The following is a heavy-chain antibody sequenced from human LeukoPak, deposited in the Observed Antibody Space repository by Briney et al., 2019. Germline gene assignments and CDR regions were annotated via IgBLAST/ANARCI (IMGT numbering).Heavy chain of an antibody. V-gene: IGHV4-61*01. D-gene: IGHD6-6*01. Sequence: PSETLSLTCTVSGGSVSSGSYYWSWIRQPPGKGLEWIGEINHSGSTNYNPSLKSRVTISVDTSKNQFSLKLSSVTAADTAVYYCARGKGYSSSSMRFDPWGQGTLVTVSS. J-gene: IGHJ5*02. CDR1: GGSVSSGSYY. CDR3: ARGKGYSSSSMRFDP. CDR2: INHSGST.